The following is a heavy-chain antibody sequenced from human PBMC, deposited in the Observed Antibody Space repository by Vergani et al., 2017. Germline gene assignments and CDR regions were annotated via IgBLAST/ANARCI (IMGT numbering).Heavy chain of an antibody. J-gene: IGHJ4*02. D-gene: IGHD2-15*01. Sequence: QVQLQESGPGLVKPSQTLSLTCTVSGASISSGNYYWNWIRQPAGKGLEWIGRIYTSGSTSYNPSLESRISISFETPKNQFSLRLTSVTAADTAVYYCASKRGACRAAYCHSYDFWGPGTLVGVSS. CDR2: IYTSGST. CDR1: GASISSGNYY. V-gene: IGHV4-61*02. CDR3: ASKRGACRAAYCHSYDF.